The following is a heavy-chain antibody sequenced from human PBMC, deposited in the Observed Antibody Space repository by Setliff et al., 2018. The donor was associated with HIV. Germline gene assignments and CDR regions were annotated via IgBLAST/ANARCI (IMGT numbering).Heavy chain of an antibody. CDR2: IYSSGST. D-gene: IGHD6-13*01. Sequence: SETLSLTCTVSGGSINSYYWSWIRQPAGKGLEWIGRIYSSGSTNYNPSLKSRVTMSVDTSKNQISLKLSSVTAADTAMYYCARRMAAGTLDYWGQGTLVTVS. CDR1: GGSINSYY. CDR3: ARRMAAGTLDY. V-gene: IGHV4-4*07. J-gene: IGHJ4*02.